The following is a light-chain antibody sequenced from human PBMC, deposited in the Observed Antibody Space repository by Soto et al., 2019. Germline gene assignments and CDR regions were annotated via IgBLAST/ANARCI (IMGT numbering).Light chain of an antibody. CDR1: SSNIGAGYD. CDR3: QSYDSSLSFV. CDR2: GNG. V-gene: IGLV1-40*01. J-gene: IGLJ2*01. Sequence: VLTQPPSVSLAPGQRVTISCTGSSSNIGAGYDVHWYQQLPGTAPRLLIYGNGNRPSGVPDRFSGSKSGTSASLAITGLQAEDEADYYCQSYDSSLSFVFGGGTKLTVL.